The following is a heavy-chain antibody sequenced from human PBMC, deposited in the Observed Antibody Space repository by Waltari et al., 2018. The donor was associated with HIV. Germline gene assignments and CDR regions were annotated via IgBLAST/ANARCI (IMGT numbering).Heavy chain of an antibody. J-gene: IGHJ6*02. D-gene: IGHD2-2*02. CDR2: IKQDGSEK. CDR3: ASPSIRAGMDV. V-gene: IGHV3-7*01. CDR1: GFTFSNFW. Sequence: EVQLVESGGGLVQPGGSLRLSCAASGFTFSNFWMNWVRQAPGKGLEWLANIKQDGSEKYYVDSVKGRFTISRDNAKNSLYLQMTSLRAEDTAVYYCASPSIRAGMDVWGQGTTVTVSS.